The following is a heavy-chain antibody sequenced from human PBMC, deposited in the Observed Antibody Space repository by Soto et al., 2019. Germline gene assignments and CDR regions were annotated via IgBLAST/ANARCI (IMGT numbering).Heavy chain of an antibody. Sequence: ASVKVSCKASGYTFTSYGISWVRQAPGQGLEWMGWISAYNGSTNYAQKLQGRVTMTTDTSTSTAYMELRSLRSDDTAVYYCARADRKIAVAGTPDYWGQGTLVTVSS. CDR1: GYTFTSYG. CDR2: ISAYNGST. V-gene: IGHV1-18*01. D-gene: IGHD6-19*01. CDR3: ARADRKIAVAGTPDY. J-gene: IGHJ4*02.